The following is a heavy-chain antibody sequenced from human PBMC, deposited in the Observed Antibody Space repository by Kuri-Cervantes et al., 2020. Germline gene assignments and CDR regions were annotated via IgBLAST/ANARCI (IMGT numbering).Heavy chain of an antibody. CDR3: ARVSYCSGGSCYHLSYAFDI. D-gene: IGHD2-15*01. J-gene: IGHJ3*02. V-gene: IGHV4-38-2*01. CDR2: IFHSGST. Sequence: GSLRLSCAVSGYSISSDYYWGWIRQPPGKGLEWIGNIFHSGSTYYNPSLKSRVTISVDTSKNQFSLKLSSVTAADTAVYYCARVSYCSGGSCYHLSYAFDIWGQGTMVTVSS. CDR1: GYSISSDYY.